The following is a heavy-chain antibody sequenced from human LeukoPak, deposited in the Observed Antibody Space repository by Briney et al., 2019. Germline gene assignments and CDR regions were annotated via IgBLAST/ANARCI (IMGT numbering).Heavy chain of an antibody. D-gene: IGHD6-13*01. CDR2: ISGSGGST. CDR1: GFTFSSYA. V-gene: IGHV3-23*01. J-gene: IGHJ4*02. Sequence: GGSLRLSCAASGFTFSSYAMSGVRQAPGKGLEWVSAISGSGGSTYYADSVKGRFTISRDNSKNTLYLQMNSLRAEDTAVYYCAKDRGIAAAGILDYWGQGTLVTVSS. CDR3: AKDRGIAAAGILDY.